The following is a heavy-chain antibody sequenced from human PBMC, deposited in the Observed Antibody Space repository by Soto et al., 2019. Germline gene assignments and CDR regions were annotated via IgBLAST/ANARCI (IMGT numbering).Heavy chain of an antibody. J-gene: IGHJ4*02. CDR2: ISSSSSTI. V-gene: IGHV3-48*01. CDR1: GFTFSSYS. CDR3: ARGGGCSGGSCNFDY. D-gene: IGHD2-15*01. Sequence: VQLVESGGGLVQPGGSLRLSCAASGFTFSSYSMNWVRQAPGKGLEWVSYISSSSSTIYYADSVKGRFTISRDNAKNSLYLQMNSLRAEDTAVYYCARGGGCSGGSCNFDYWGQGPLVTVSS.